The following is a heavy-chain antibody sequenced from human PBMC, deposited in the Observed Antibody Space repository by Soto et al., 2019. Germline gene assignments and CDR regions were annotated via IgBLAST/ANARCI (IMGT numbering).Heavy chain of an antibody. D-gene: IGHD1-26*01. Sequence: QVQLVQSGAEVKKPGSSVKVSCKASGGTFSTYGTTWVRQAPGQGLEWMGGIIPIFGTTNYAQKFQGRVTITADESTSTAYMELSSLRSEDTAVYYCARAVLGVGPKGPPYYYFGMDVWGQGTTVTVSS. CDR3: ARAVLGVGPKGPPYYYFGMDV. V-gene: IGHV1-69*01. J-gene: IGHJ6*02. CDR1: GGTFSTYG. CDR2: IIPIFGTT.